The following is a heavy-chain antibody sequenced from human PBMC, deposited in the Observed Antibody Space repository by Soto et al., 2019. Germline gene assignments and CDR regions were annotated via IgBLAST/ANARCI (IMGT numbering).Heavy chain of an antibody. CDR2: IDPSDSYT. CDR3: ARRDCIGGSCYSVRSTTYYYYGMDV. J-gene: IGHJ6*02. V-gene: IGHV5-10-1*01. CDR1: GYSFTSYW. D-gene: IGHD2-15*01. Sequence: GESLKISCQGSGYSFTSYWISWVRQMPGKGLEWMGRIDPSDSYTNYSPSFQGHVTISADKSISTAYLKWGSLKASDTAMYYCARRDCIGGSCYSVRSTTYYYYGMDVWGQGTTVTVSS.